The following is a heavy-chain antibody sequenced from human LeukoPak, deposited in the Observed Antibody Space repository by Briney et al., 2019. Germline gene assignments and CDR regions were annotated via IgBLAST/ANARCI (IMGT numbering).Heavy chain of an antibody. CDR1: GGSISSYY. CDR3: ARAHSSGRIYDS. Sequence: SETLSLTCTVSGGSISSYYWSWIRQPPGNGLEWIGYIYYSGSTSYNPSLKSRVTISVDTSKNQFSLKLSSVTAADTAVYYCARAHSSGRIYDSWGQGTLVTVSS. D-gene: IGHD6-25*01. V-gene: IGHV4-59*13. CDR2: IYYSGST. J-gene: IGHJ4*02.